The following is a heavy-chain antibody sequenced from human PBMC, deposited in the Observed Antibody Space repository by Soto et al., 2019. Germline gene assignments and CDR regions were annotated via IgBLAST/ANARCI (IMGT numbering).Heavy chain of an antibody. CDR3: ARSRNVAEFNDYGGNYHGFDI. V-gene: IGHV1-69*01. CDR1: GGSVNSHA. CDR2: IIPMFGTP. D-gene: IGHD4-17*01. Sequence: QVQPEQSGAEVKKAGSSVKVSCKAFGGSVNSHAISWVRQAPGQGLEWMGGIIPMFGTPTYAQRFQAGVTISADESTSTVYLDLSSLRSEDTAMYYCARSRNVAEFNDYGGNYHGFDIWGQGTMVTVSS. J-gene: IGHJ3*02.